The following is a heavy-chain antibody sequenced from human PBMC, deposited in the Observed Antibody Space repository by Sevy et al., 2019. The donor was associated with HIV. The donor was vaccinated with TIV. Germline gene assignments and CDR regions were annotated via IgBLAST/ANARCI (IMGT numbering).Heavy chain of an antibody. CDR3: SCDSVNEITEAFDI. V-gene: IGHV3-33*01. Sequence: GGSLRLSCAASGFSLSCYGMNWVRQAPGKGLEWVAVIWNDGSKKYYADSMKGRFTISRDNSKQTLYLQMNSLRVEDAAVYYSSCDSVNEITEAFDIWGQGTMVTVSS. CDR1: GFSLSCYG. D-gene: IGHD3-16*01. J-gene: IGHJ3*02. CDR2: IWNDGSKK.